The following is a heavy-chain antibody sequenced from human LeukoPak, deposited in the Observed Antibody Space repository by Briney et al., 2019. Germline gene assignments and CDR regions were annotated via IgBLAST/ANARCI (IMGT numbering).Heavy chain of an antibody. Sequence: GGSLRLSCAASGFAFSSYGMHWVRQAPGKGLEWVAVIWYDGSNKYYADSVKGRFTISRDNSKNTLYLQMNSLRAEDTAVYYCASFATDSSGYYKLDAFDIWGQGTMVTVSS. J-gene: IGHJ3*02. V-gene: IGHV3-33*01. CDR2: IWYDGSNK. CDR1: GFAFSSYG. CDR3: ASFATDSSGYYKLDAFDI. D-gene: IGHD3-22*01.